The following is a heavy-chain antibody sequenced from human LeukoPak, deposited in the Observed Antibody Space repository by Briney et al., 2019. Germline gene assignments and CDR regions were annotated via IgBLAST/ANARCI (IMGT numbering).Heavy chain of an antibody. CDR3: ARELVPSSSWPNWFDP. V-gene: IGHV3-7*01. CDR1: GFTFSRYW. Sequence: PGGSLRLSCAASGFTFSRYWMSWVRQAPGKGLEWVANIKQDGSEKYYVDSVKGRFTISRDNAKNSLYLQMSSLRAEDTAVYYCARELVPSSSWPNWFDPWGQGTLVTVSP. CDR2: IKQDGSEK. J-gene: IGHJ5*02. D-gene: IGHD6-13*01.